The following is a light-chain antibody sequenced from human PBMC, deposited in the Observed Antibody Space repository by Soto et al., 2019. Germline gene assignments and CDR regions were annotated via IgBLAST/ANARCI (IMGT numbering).Light chain of an antibody. V-gene: IGLV2-14*01. CDR1: SSDVGGYNY. J-gene: IGLJ2*01. CDR3: SSYSSGSTLA. Sequence: QSVLTQPASVSGSPGQSITISCTGTSSDVGGYNYVSWYQQHPGKAPKVMIYDVSNRPSGVSNRFSGSKSGNTASLTISGLQAEDDADYDCSSYSSGSTLAFGGGTKVTVL. CDR2: DVS.